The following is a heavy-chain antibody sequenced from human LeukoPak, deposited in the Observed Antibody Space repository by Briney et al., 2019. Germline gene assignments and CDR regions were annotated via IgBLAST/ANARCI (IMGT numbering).Heavy chain of an antibody. V-gene: IGHV3-7*05. CDR1: GFTFSSYW. CDR3: AKFSRSIEAGSGD. D-gene: IGHD6-6*01. Sequence: RPGGSLRLSCAASGFTFSSYWMSWVRQVPGKGLEWVANIKQDGSEKSYVDSVKGRFTISRDNAKNSLYLQMSSLRAEDTAVCYCAKFSRSIEAGSGDWGQGTLVTVSS. J-gene: IGHJ4*02. CDR2: IKQDGSEK.